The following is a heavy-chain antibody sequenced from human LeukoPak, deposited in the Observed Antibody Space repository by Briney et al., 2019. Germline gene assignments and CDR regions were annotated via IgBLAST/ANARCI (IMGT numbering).Heavy chain of an antibody. CDR1: GGSFSGYY. J-gene: IGHJ5*02. D-gene: IGHD4-23*01. V-gene: IGHV4-34*01. CDR2: INHSGST. CDR3: AGGNSSFDWFDP. Sequence: PSETLPLTCAVYGGSFSGYYWSWIRQPPGKGLEWIGEINHSGSTNYNPSLKSRVTISVDTSKNQFSLKLSSVTAADTAVYYCAGGNSSFDWFDPWGQGTLVTVSS.